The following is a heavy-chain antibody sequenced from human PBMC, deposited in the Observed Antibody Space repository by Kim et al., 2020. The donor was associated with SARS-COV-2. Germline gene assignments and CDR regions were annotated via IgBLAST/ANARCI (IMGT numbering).Heavy chain of an antibody. D-gene: IGHD4-17*01. CDR1: GGSISSGGYS. Sequence: SETLSLTCAVSGGSISSGGYSWSWIRQPPGKGLEWIGYIYHSGSTYYNPSLKSRVTISVDRSKNQFSLKLSSVTAADTAVYYCARLDDYGADAFDIWGQGTMVTVSS. CDR3: ARLDDYGADAFDI. V-gene: IGHV4-30-2*01. J-gene: IGHJ3*02. CDR2: IYHSGST.